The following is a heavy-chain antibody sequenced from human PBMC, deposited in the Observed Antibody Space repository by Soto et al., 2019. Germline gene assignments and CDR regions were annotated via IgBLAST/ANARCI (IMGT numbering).Heavy chain of an antibody. D-gene: IGHD2-15*01. CDR3: ARHWTDIVVVVAATRQPSNDAISYYFDY. J-gene: IGHJ4*02. CDR2: IYYSGST. Sequence: SETLSLTCTVSGGSISSYYWSWIRQPPGKGLEWIGYIYYSGSTNYNPSLKSRVTISVDTSKNQLSLKLRSVTAADTAVYYCARHWTDIVVVVAATRQPSNDAISYYFDYWGQGTLVTVSS. CDR1: GGSISSYY. V-gene: IGHV4-59*08.